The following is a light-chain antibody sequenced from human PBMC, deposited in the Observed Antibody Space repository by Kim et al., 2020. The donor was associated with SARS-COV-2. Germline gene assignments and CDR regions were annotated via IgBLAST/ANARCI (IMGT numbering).Light chain of an antibody. CDR2: YAS. V-gene: IGKV1-5*01. CDR3: QQYNSYYRT. J-gene: IGKJ1*01. Sequence: ASVGDSVTITSRASQSISSWWAWYQQKPAKAPKLLIYYASSLESGVPSRFIGSGAGTEFTLTISSLQPDDFATYYCQQYNSYYRTFGQGTKVDIK. CDR1: QSISSW.